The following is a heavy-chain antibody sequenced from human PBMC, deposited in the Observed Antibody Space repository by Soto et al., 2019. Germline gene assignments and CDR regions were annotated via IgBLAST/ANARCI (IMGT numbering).Heavy chain of an antibody. CDR2: INHSGST. V-gene: IGHV4-34*01. Sequence: QVQLQQWGAGLLKPSETLSLTCAVYGGSFSGYYWSWIRQPPGKGLEWIGEINHSGSTNYNPSLKSRVTISVDTSKNQVYLKLSSVTAADTAVYYCARGAAGGYDYWCHGTLVTVSS. D-gene: IGHD6-13*01. J-gene: IGHJ4*01. CDR3: ARGAAGGYDY. CDR1: GGSFSGYY.